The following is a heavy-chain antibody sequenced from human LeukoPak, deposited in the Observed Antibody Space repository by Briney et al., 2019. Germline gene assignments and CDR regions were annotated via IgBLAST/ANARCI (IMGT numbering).Heavy chain of an antibody. D-gene: IGHD3-10*01. V-gene: IGHV3-11*05. Sequence: PGGSLRLSCAASGFTFSDYYMSWIRQAPGKGLEWLSYISSSSSYTNYADSVKGRFTISRDNAKSSLYLQMNSLRAEDTAVYYCARDRADGGYGSGSYFSLWGQGTLVTVSS. J-gene: IGHJ4*02. CDR1: GFTFSDYY. CDR3: ARDRADGGYGSGSYFSL. CDR2: ISSSSSYT.